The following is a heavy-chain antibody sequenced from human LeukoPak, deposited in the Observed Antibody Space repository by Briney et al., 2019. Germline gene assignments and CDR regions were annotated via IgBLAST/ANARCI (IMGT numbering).Heavy chain of an antibody. CDR3: ARARDPYYYDSSGYYLYFQH. J-gene: IGHJ1*01. CDR2: INPNSGGT. CDR1: GYTFTDYY. D-gene: IGHD3-22*01. Sequence: ASVKVSCKASGYTFTDYYMHWVRQAPGQGLEWMGWINPNSGGTNYAQKFQGRVTMTRDTSISTAYMELSRLRSDDTAVYYCARARDPYYYDSSGYYLYFQHWGQGTLVTVSS. V-gene: IGHV1-2*02.